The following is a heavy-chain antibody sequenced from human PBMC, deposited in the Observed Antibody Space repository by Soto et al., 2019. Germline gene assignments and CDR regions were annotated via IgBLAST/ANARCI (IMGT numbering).Heavy chain of an antibody. J-gene: IGHJ6*03. CDR1: GFTFSSYG. CDR2: ISYDGSNK. V-gene: IGHV3-30*18. Sequence: GGSLRLSCAASGFTFSSYGMHWVRQAPGKGLEWVAVISYDGSNKYYADSVKGRFTISRDNSKNTLYLQMNSLRAEDTAVYYCAKGGLNYDILTGYYTDYYYYMDVWGKGTTVTVSS. D-gene: IGHD3-9*01. CDR3: AKGGLNYDILTGYYTDYYYYMDV.